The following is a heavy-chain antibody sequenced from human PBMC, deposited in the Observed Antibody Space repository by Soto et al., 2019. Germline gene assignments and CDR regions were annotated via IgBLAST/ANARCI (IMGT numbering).Heavy chain of an antibody. CDR1: GGSISSGGYS. CDR2: IYHSGST. Sequence: QLQLQESGSGLVKPSQTLSLTCAVSGGSISSGGYSWSWIRQPPGKGLEWIGYIYHSGSTKYNPSLNSRGTISADMAKTHVSLKLSSVPAADTAVYYCARVPDRWGQGTLVTVSS. CDR3: ARVPDR. V-gene: IGHV4-30-2*01. D-gene: IGHD2-2*01. J-gene: IGHJ5*02.